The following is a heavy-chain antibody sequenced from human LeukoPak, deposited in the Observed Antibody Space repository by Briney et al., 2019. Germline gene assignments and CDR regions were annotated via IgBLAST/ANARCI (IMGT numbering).Heavy chain of an antibody. J-gene: IGHJ4*02. CDR2: IRSKANSYAT. CDR3: TRHGRDTAMVYYFDY. V-gene: IGHV3-73*01. CDR1: GFTFSGSA. Sequence: GGSLRLSCAASGFTFSGSAMHWVRQASGKGLEWVGRIRSKANSYATAYAASVKGRFTISRDDSKNTAYLQMNSLKTEDTAVYYCTRHGRDTAMVYYFDYWGQGTLVTVSP. D-gene: IGHD5-18*01.